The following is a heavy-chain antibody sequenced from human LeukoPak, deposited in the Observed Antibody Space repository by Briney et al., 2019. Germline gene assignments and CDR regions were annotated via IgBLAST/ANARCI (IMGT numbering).Heavy chain of an antibody. J-gene: IGHJ5*02. CDR1: GYSFTSYW. CDR2: VYPGASDT. Sequence: GESLKISCKGSGYSFTSYWIGWVRQMPGKGLEWMGIVYPGASDTRYSPSFQGQVTISADKSISTAYLQWSSLKASDTAMYYCARRHEGYCSGGSCYWFDPWGQGTLVTVSS. D-gene: IGHD2-15*01. CDR3: ARRHEGYCSGGSCYWFDP. V-gene: IGHV5-51*01.